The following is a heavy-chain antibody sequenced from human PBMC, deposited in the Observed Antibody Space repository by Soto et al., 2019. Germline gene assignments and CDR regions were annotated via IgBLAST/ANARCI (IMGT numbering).Heavy chain of an antibody. CDR1: GYSFTSYW. J-gene: IGHJ6*02. CDR2: IYPGDSDT. CDR3: ARPREAGKYYYGVDV. D-gene: IGHD6-19*01. Sequence: GESLKISCKGSGYSFTSYWICWVRQMPGKGLEWMGIIYPGDSDTRYSPSFQGQVTISADKSISTAYLQWSSLKASDTAMYYCARPREAGKYYYGVDVWGEGTTVTVSS. V-gene: IGHV5-51*01.